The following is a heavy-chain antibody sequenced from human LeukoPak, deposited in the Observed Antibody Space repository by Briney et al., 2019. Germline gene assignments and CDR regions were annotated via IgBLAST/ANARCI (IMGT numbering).Heavy chain of an antibody. V-gene: IGHV1-2*02. CDR2: INPNSGGT. J-gene: IGHJ6*03. CDR3: AKDSGYDDYMDV. D-gene: IGHD5-12*01. Sequence: ASVKASCKASGYTFTGYYMHWVRQAPGQGLEWMGWINPNSGGTNYAQKFQGRVTMTRDTSISTAYMELSSLRAEDTAVYYCAKDSGYDDYMDVWGKGTTVTISS. CDR1: GYTFTGYY.